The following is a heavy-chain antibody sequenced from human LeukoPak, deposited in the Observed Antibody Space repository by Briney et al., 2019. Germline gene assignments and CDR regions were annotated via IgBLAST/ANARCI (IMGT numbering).Heavy chain of an antibody. V-gene: IGHV4-39*07. D-gene: IGHD5-12*01. J-gene: IGHJ3*02. Sequence: SETLSLTCTVSGGSISSSGSYWGWISQPPGKGLEWIGSIYYSGNTYNPSLKSRVTISVDSSKNQFSLKLSSVTAADTAVYYCARARWLRFGRAFDIWGQGTMVTVSS. CDR3: ARARWLRFGRAFDI. CDR2: IYYSGNT. CDR1: GGSISSSGSY.